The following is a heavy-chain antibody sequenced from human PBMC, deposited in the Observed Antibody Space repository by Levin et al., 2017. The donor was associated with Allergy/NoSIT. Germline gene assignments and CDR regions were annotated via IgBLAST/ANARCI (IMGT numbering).Heavy chain of an antibody. Sequence: GGSLRLSCAASGFTFSSYAMSWVRQAPGKGLEWVSAISGSGGSTYYADSVKGRFTISRDNSKNTLYLQMNSLRAEDTAVYYCAKDLPAANEYVGGFFRSTFYYGMDVWGQGTTVTVSS. J-gene: IGHJ6*02. V-gene: IGHV3-23*01. CDR1: GFTFSSYA. CDR2: ISGSGGST. D-gene: IGHD2-2*01. CDR3: AKDLPAANEYVGGFFRSTFYYGMDV.